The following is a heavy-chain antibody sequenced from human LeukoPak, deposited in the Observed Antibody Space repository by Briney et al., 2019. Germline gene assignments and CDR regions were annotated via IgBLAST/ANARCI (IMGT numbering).Heavy chain of an antibody. Sequence: GRSLRLSCAASGFTFSSYVMHWVRQAPGKGLEWVAVISYDGRNKYCADSVKGRFTISRDNSENTLYLQMNSLRAEDTAVYYCAYIAVAGLDYWGQGTLVTVSS. CDR3: AYIAVAGLDY. CDR2: ISYDGRNK. D-gene: IGHD6-19*01. V-gene: IGHV3-30*04. J-gene: IGHJ4*02. CDR1: GFTFSSYV.